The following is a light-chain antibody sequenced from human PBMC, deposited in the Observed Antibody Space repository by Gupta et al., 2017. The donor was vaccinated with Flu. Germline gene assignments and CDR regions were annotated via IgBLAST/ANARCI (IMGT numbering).Light chain of an antibody. V-gene: IGLV3-10*01. J-gene: IGLJ2*01. CDR3: YSTDINYNPL. CDR1: ILAKRF. Sequence: PGKTATIPCSGDILAKRFAFWYQQKSGQAPVLVIYEDNKRPSGIPERFSGSSSGTMATLTIYGAQVEDEGDFYCYSTDINYNPLFGGGTKLTVL. CDR2: EDN.